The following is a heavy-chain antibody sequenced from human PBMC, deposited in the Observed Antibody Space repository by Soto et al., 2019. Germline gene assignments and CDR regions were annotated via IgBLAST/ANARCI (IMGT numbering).Heavy chain of an antibody. CDR3: AGGPMGYDS. CDR1: RGSMNNYY. V-gene: IGHV4-59*01. J-gene: IGHJ4*02. D-gene: IGHD3-16*01. Sequence: SETLSLTCTVSRGSMNNYYWSWIRQPPGKGLEWIGYIYYSGSTNYNPSLKSRVTISVDTSKNEFSLKLSSVTAADAAVYYCAGGPMGYDSWGQGTLVTVS. CDR2: IYYSGST.